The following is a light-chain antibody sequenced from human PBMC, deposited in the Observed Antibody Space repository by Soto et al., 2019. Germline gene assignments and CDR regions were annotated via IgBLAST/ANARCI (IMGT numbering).Light chain of an antibody. Sequence: EIVMTQSPATLSVSPGERATLSCRASQSVSSNLAWYQQKPGQAPRLLIYGASTRATGIPARFSGSGSGTEFTLTISSLQSEDFAAYYWQQYNNWPPWTFGQGTKVEIK. J-gene: IGKJ1*01. CDR1: QSVSSN. V-gene: IGKV3-15*01. CDR2: GAS. CDR3: QQYNNWPPWT.